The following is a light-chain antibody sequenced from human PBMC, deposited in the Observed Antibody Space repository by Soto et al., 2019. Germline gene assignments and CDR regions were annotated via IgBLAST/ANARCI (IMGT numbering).Light chain of an antibody. CDR2: DAS. J-gene: IGKJ1*01. Sequence: VSLSQKKRATLSCRASQSVSSNLAWYQQKPGQAPRLLIYDASNRATGIPARFSGSGSGTDFTLTICSLEPEDFGVYSTEPGCNRTSFGQVTMVDVK. CDR3: EPGCNRTS. V-gene: IGKV3-11*01. CDR1: QSVSSN.